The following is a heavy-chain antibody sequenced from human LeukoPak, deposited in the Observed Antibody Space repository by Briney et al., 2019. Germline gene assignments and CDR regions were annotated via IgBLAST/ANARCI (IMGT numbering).Heavy chain of an antibody. Sequence: GGSLRLSCAASGFTFDDYGMSWVRQAPGKGLVWVSRINTDGSTTSYADSVKGRFTISGDNAKNTLYLHMDSLRAEDTAVYFCTRGGVDYWGQGTLVTVSS. D-gene: IGHD3-10*01. V-gene: IGHV3-74*01. CDR1: GFTFDDYG. CDR3: TRGGVDY. CDR2: INTDGSTT. J-gene: IGHJ4*02.